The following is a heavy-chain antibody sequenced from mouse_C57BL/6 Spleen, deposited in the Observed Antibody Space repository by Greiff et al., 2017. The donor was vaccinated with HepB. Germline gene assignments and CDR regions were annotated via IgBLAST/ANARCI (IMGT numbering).Heavy chain of an antibody. CDR3: ARGGTYYSRNYGAMDY. V-gene: IGHV1-39*01. J-gene: IGHJ4*01. CDR2: INTNYGTT. Sequence: EVQLQQSGPELVKPGASVKISCKASGYSFTDYNMNWVKQSNGKSLEWIGVINTNYGTTSSNQKFKGKATLTVDKSSSTAYMQLNSLTSEDSAVYYCARGGTYYSRNYGAMDYWGQGTSVTVSS. D-gene: IGHD2-5*01. CDR1: GYSFTDYN.